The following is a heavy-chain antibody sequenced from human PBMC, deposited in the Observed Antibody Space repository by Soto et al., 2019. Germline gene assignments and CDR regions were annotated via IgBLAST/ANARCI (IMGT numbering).Heavy chain of an antibody. CDR3: AKEDCRTCECGELLFYYYGMDF. CDR1: RFTFSSYA. Sequence: GGSLRLSCAASRFTFSSYAMCWVRQAPGKGLEWVSSISVSGGSTYYADSVKGRFTISRDNSKNTLYLQMNSLRAEDTAVYYCAKEDCRTCECGELLFYYYGMDFWGQGTTVTVAS. J-gene: IGHJ6*02. V-gene: IGHV3-23*01. D-gene: IGHD3-10*01. CDR2: ISVSGGST.